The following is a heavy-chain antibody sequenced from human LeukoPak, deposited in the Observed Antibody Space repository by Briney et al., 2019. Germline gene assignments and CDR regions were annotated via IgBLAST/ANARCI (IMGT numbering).Heavy chain of an antibody. D-gene: IGHD3-16*01. CDR2: ISTSGSTI. CDR1: GFTFSSYE. CDR3: ARSGGGFWFDP. V-gene: IGHV3-48*03. J-gene: IGHJ5*02. Sequence: GGSLRLSCAASGFTFSSYEMHWVRQAPGKGLEWVSYISTSGSTIYYADSVKGRFTISRDTDRNSLYLQMNSLRAEDTAVYYCARSGGGFWFDPWGQGNLVIVSS.